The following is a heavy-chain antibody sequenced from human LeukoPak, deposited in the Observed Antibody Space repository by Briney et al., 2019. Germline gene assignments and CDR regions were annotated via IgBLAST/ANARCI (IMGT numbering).Heavy chain of an antibody. V-gene: IGHV3-21*01. CDR2: ISSSSSYI. CDR3: ARPPLVGATGFDY. CDR1: GFTFSSYS. D-gene: IGHD1-26*01. Sequence: GGSLRLSCAASGFTFSSYSMNWVRQAPGKGLEWVSSISSSSSYIYYADSVKGRFTISRDNAKNSLYLQMNSLSAEDTAVYYCARPPLVGATGFDYWGQGTLVTVSS. J-gene: IGHJ4*02.